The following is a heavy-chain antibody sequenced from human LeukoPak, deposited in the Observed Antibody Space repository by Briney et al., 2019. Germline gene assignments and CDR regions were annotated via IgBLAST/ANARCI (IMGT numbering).Heavy chain of an antibody. CDR2: IYTSGST. J-gene: IGHJ6*02. CDR3: ARHGGEVAAWDYYGMDV. CDR1: GGSISSYY. Sequence: PSETLSLTCTVSGGSISSYYWSWIRQPPGKGLEWIGYIYTSGSTNYNPSLKSRVTISVDTSKNQFSLKLSSVTAADTAVYYCARHGGEVAAWDYYGMDVWGQGTTVTVSS. V-gene: IGHV4-4*09. D-gene: IGHD5-12*01.